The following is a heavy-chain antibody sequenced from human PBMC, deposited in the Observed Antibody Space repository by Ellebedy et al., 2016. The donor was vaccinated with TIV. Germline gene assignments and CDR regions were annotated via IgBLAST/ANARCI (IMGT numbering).Heavy chain of an antibody. CDR2: IYYSGST. Sequence: SETLSLXCTVSGGSISSYYWSWIRQPPGKGLEWIGYIYYSGSTNYNPSLKSRVTISVDASKNQISLKLNSMTAADTAVYYCAKHRPPGFDPWGQGTLVTVSS. CDR3: AKHRPPGFDP. V-gene: IGHV4-59*08. CDR1: GGSISSYY. J-gene: IGHJ5*02.